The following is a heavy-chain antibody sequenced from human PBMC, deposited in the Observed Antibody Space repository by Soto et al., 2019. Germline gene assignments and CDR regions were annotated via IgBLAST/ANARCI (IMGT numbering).Heavy chain of an antibody. V-gene: IGHV4-34*01. Sequence: QVQLQQWGAGLLKPSETLSLTCAVYGGSFSGYYWSWIRQPPGKGLEWIGEINHSGSTNYNPSLKRRVTISVATSKNQFSLKLSSVTAADTAVYYCARVRAAAGTRRPYYYYYGMDVWGQGTTVTVSS. J-gene: IGHJ6*02. CDR2: INHSGST. D-gene: IGHD6-13*01. CDR1: GGSFSGYY. CDR3: ARVRAAAGTRRPYYYYYGMDV.